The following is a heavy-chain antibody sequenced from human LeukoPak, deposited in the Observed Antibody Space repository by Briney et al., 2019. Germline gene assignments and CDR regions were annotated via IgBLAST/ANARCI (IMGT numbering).Heavy chain of an antibody. D-gene: IGHD6-19*01. CDR2: IYPDDSDT. CDR3: ASPLGYSSGWYG. J-gene: IGHJ4*02. Sequence: GESLKISCKGSGYSFTSYWIGWVRQMPGKGLEWMGIIYPDDSDTRYNPSFQGRVTISADRSISSAYLQWSSLKASDTAMYYCASPLGYSSGWYGWGQGTLVTVSS. CDR1: GYSFTSYW. V-gene: IGHV5-51*01.